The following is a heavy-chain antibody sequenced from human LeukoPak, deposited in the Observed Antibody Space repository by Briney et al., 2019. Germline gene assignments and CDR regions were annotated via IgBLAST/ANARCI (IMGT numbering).Heavy chain of an antibody. Sequence: ASVKVSCKASGGTFSSYAISWVRQAPGQGLEWMGGIIPIFGTANYAQKFQGRVTITADESTSTAYMELSSLRSEDTAVYYCAVLRGPTIFPYYYYMDVWGKGTTVTVPS. CDR1: GGTFSSYA. CDR3: AVLRGPTIFPYYYYMDV. CDR2: IIPIFGTA. J-gene: IGHJ6*03. V-gene: IGHV1-69*01. D-gene: IGHD3-3*01.